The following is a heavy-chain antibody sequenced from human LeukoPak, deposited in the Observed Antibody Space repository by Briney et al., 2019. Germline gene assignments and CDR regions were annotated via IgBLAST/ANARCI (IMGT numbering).Heavy chain of an antibody. D-gene: IGHD2-21*02. CDR3: ARFAYCGGHCWYYFDY. Sequence: SETLSLTCTVSSDSISGYYWSWIRQPPGKGLEWLGYIYSSGSTNYNPSLNSRVTISVDTSKNQFSLKLSSVTAADTAVYYCARFAYCGGHCWYYFDYWGQGTLITVSS. CDR1: SDSISGYY. V-gene: IGHV4-59*01. J-gene: IGHJ4*02. CDR2: IYSSGST.